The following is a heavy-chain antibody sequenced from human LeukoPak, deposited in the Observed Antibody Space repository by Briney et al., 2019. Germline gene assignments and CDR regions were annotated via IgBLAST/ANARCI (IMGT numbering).Heavy chain of an antibody. J-gene: IGHJ4*02. D-gene: IGHD6-19*01. V-gene: IGHV4-59*01. CDR1: GGSISSYY. CDR2: IYYSGST. Sequence: SETLSLTCTVSGGSISSYYWSWIRRPPGKGLEWTGYIYYSGSTNYNPSLKSRVTISVDTSKNQFSLKLSSVTAADTAVYYCARVDSSGWYYFDYWGQGTLVTVSS. CDR3: ARVDSSGWYYFDY.